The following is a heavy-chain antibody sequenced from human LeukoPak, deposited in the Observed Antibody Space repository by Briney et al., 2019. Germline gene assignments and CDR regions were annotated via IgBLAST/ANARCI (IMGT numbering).Heavy chain of an antibody. CDR2: IKQDGSEK. D-gene: IGHD3-10*01. J-gene: IGHJ6*03. V-gene: IGHV3-7*01. Sequence: GGSLRLSCAASGFTFSSYWMSWVRQAPGKGLEWVANIKQDGSEKYYVDSVKGRFTISRDNAKNSLYLQMNSLRAEDTAVYYCARDSSPRIWFGEFYYYYYYMDVWGKGTTVTISS. CDR1: GFTFSSYW. CDR3: ARDSSPRIWFGEFYYYYYYMDV.